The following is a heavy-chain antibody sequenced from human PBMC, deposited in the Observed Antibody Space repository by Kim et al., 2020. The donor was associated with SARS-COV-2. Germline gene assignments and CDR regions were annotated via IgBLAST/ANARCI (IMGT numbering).Heavy chain of an antibody. CDR2: S. Sequence: SHYNPSLNSRVTLSIDTSKNQFSLKLSSVTAADTAVYYCARGPPIGGGDCYSHWGQGTLVTVSS. CDR3: ARGPPIGGGDCYSH. J-gene: IGHJ4*02. V-gene: IGHV4-30-2*05. D-gene: IGHD2-21*02.